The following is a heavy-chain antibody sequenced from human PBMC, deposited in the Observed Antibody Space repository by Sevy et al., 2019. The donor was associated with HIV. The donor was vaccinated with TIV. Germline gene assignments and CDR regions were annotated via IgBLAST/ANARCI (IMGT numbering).Heavy chain of an antibody. Sequence: GGSLRLPCAASGFTFSTYTMNWVRQAPGKGLEWLSSITFSSNYIYYADSVKGRFTISRDNAKKSLFLQMNSLRAEDTAVYYCARPYGSGSWEAFDIWGQGTMVTVSS. CDR2: ITFSSNYI. D-gene: IGHD3-10*01. J-gene: IGHJ3*02. V-gene: IGHV3-21*01. CDR1: GFTFSTYT. CDR3: ARPYGSGSWEAFDI.